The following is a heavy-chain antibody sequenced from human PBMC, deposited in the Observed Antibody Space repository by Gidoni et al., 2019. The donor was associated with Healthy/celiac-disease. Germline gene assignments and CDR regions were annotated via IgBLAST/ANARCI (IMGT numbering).Heavy chain of an antibody. D-gene: IGHD3-3*01. CDR1: GGSFSGYY. V-gene: IGHV4-34*01. J-gene: IGHJ2*01. CDR2: INHSGST. Sequence: QVQLQQRGAGLLKPSETLSLTCAVYGGSFSGYYWSWIRQPPGKGLEWIGEINHSGSTNYNPSLKSRVTISVDTSKNQFSLKLSSVTAADTAVYYCARRRGGVVSNRDWYFDLWGRGTLVTVSS. CDR3: ARRRGGVVSNRDWYFDL.